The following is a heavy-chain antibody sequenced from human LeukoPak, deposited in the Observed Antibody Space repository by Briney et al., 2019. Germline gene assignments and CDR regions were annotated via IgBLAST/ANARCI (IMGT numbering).Heavy chain of an antibody. J-gene: IGHJ3*02. D-gene: IGHD3-22*01. CDR3: AREPQGDSSGYDAFDI. CDR2: TYSGGST. Sequence: GGSLRLSCAASGFTVSSNYMTWVRQAPGKGLEWVSVTYSGGSTYYADSVKGRFTLSRDNSKNTLFLQMNSLRAEDTAVYYCAREPQGDSSGYDAFDIWGQGTMVTVSS. CDR1: GFTVSSNY. V-gene: IGHV3-66*01.